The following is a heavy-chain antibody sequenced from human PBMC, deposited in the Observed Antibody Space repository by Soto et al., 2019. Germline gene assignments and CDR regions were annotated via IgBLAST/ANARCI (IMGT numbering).Heavy chain of an antibody. J-gene: IGHJ4*02. CDR1: GYTFTSYG. V-gene: IGHV1-18*01. CDR3: ARGRYGDY. CDR2: ISAHNGNT. D-gene: IGHD1-1*01. Sequence: QVHLVQSGAEVKKPGASVKVSCKASGYTFTSYGITWVRQAPGQGLEWMGWISAHNGNTDYAQKLQGRVSVTRDTSTGPAYMELRSLRSDDTAVYYGARGRYGDYWGQGALVTVSS.